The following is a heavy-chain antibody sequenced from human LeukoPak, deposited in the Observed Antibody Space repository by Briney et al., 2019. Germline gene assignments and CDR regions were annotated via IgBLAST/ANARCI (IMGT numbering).Heavy chain of an antibody. J-gene: IGHJ4*02. V-gene: IGHV4-39*01. CDR1: GGSISSSSYY. CDR3: ARRYLWYGREFVVVPAASLFDY. CDR2: IYYSGST. Sequence: SETLSLTCTVSGGSISSSSYYWGWIRQPPGKGLEWIGSIYYSGSTYYNPSLKSRVTISVDTSKNQFSLKLSSVTAADTAVYYCARRYLWYGREFVVVPAASLFDYWGQGTLVTVSS. D-gene: IGHD2-2*01.